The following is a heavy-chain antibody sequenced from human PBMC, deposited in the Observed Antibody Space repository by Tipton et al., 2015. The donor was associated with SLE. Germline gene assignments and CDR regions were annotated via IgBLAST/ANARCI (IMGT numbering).Heavy chain of an antibody. Sequence: SLRLSCAASGFTFSSYSMNWVRQAPGKGLEWVSSISSSSSYIYYADSLKGRFTISRDNAKNSLYLQMNSLRTEDTAVYYCARGEGAGGAFDIRGQGTVVTVSS. CDR1: GFTFSSYS. V-gene: IGHV3-21*01. CDR2: ISSSSSYI. CDR3: ARGEGAGGAFDI. J-gene: IGHJ3*02. D-gene: IGHD2-15*01.